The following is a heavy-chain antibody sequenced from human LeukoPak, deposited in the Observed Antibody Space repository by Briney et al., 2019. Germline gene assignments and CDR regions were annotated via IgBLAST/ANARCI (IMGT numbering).Heavy chain of an antibody. CDR1: GGSFSGYY. CDR2: IYYSGST. CDR3: ARHLIPTYYDFWSGDRDY. J-gene: IGHJ4*02. D-gene: IGHD3-3*01. Sequence: SETLSLTCAVYGGSFSGYYWGWIRQPPGKGLEWIGSIYYSGSTYYNPSLKSRVTISVDTSKNQFSLKLSSVTAADTAVYYCARHLIPTYYDFWSGDRDYWGQGTLVTVSS. V-gene: IGHV4-39*01.